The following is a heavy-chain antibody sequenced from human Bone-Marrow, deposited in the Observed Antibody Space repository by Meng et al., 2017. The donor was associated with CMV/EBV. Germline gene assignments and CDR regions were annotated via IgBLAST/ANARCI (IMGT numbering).Heavy chain of an antibody. CDR2: IYYSGST. CDR1: GGSISSSSYY. Sequence: GSLRLSCTVSGGSISSSSYYWGWIRQPPGKGLEWIGSIYYSGSTYYNPSLQSRVTISVDTSKNQFSLKLSSVTAADTAVYYGARHGVSSTSWCSMDFDPWGQGTLVTVSS. V-gene: IGHV4-39*01. CDR3: ARHGVSSTSWCSMDFDP. D-gene: IGHD2-2*01. J-gene: IGHJ5*02.